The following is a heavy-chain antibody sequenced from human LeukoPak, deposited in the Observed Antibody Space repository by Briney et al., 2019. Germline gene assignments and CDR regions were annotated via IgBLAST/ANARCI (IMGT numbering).Heavy chain of an antibody. D-gene: IGHD7-27*01. J-gene: IGHJ3*02. Sequence: SETLSPTCTVSGGSISSSSYYWGWIRQPPGKGLEWIGSIYYSGSTYYNPSLKSRVTISVDTSKNQFSLNLSSVTAADTAVYYCARTSLGRMYAFDIWGQGTVVTVSS. CDR2: IYYSGST. V-gene: IGHV4-39*07. CDR1: GGSISSSSYY. CDR3: ARTSLGRMYAFDI.